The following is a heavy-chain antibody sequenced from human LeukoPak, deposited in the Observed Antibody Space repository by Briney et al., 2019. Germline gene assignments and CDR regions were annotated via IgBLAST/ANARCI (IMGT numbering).Heavy chain of an antibody. D-gene: IGHD1-1*01. CDR2: IRSKANSYAT. J-gene: IGHJ4*02. CDR3: TSGLSVRRSNNTPVDY. CDR1: GFTFDNAW. Sequence: GGSLRLSCAASGFTFDNAWMNWVRQASGKGLEWVGRIRSKANSYATVYAASVKGRFTISRDDSKNTAYLQMNSLKTEDTAVYYCTSGLSVRRSNNTPVDYWGQGTLVTVSS. V-gene: IGHV3-73*01.